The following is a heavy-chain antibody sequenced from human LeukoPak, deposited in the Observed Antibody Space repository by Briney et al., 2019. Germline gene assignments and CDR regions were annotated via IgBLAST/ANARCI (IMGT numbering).Heavy chain of an antibody. CDR1: GYTFTSYY. Sequence: GASVKVSCKASGYTFTSYYMPWVRQPPGQGLEWMGIINPSGGSTSYAQKFQGRVTMTRDTSTSTVYMELSSLRSEDTAVYYCARDHEYYYGSGSYYPGGCDYWGQGTLVTVSS. CDR3: ARDHEYYYGSGSYYPGGCDY. CDR2: INPSGGST. V-gene: IGHV1-46*01. D-gene: IGHD3-10*01. J-gene: IGHJ4*02.